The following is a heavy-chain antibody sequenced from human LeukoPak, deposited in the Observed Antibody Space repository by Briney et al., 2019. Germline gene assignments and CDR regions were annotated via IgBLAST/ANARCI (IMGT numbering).Heavy chain of an antibody. V-gene: IGHV4-39*01. D-gene: IGHD3-10*01. Sequence: PSETLSLTCTVSGGSFSSSSFYWGWIRQAPGQGLEWVGSIYHSGSTYANPSLKGRVTISVDTSKIQFSLKLSSVTAADTGVYYCGNQFIPDYGSASSFDYWGQGTLVTVSS. CDR1: GGSFSSSSFY. J-gene: IGHJ4*02. CDR2: IYHSGST. CDR3: GNQFIPDYGSASSFDY.